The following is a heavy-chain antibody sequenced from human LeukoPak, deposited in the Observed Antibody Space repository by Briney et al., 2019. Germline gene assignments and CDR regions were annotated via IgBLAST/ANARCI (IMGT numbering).Heavy chain of an antibody. V-gene: IGHV3-23*01. CDR2: ISGSGGST. J-gene: IGHJ3*02. D-gene: IGHD2-21*02. CDR1: GFTFSSYG. CDR3: AKDRAVVVTATNDAFDI. Sequence: GGSLRLSCAASGFTFSSYGMSWVRQAPGKGLEWVSAISGSGGSTYYADSVKGRFTISRDNSKNTLYLQMNSLRAEDTAVYYCAKDRAVVVTATNDAFDIWGQGTMVTVSS.